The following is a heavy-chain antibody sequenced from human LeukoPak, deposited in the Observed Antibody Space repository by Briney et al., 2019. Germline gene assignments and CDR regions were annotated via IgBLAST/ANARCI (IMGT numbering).Heavy chain of an antibody. CDR1: GGSISSSSYY. V-gene: IGHV4-39*07. CDR3: ARENTVTTDY. Sequence: SETLSLTCTVSGGSISSSSYYWGWIRQPPGKGLEWIGSIYYSGSTYYNPSLKSRVTISVDTSKNQFSLKLSSVTAADTAVYYCARENTVTTDYWGQGTLVTVSS. D-gene: IGHD4-17*01. J-gene: IGHJ4*02. CDR2: IYYSGST.